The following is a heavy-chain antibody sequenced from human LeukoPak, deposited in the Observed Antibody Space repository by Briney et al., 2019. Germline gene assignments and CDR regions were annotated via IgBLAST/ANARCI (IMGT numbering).Heavy chain of an antibody. CDR1: QFTFNGSW. D-gene: IGHD3-3*01. J-gene: IGHJ4*02. Sequence: GSLRLSCADSQFTFNGSWMNWVRQPPGKGLEWIGEINHSGSTNYNPSLKSRVTISVDTSKNQCSLKLSSVTAADTAVYYCATSPLEWLPIPDYWGQGTLVTVSS. CDR3: ATSPLEWLPIPDY. CDR2: INHSGST. V-gene: IGHV4-34*08.